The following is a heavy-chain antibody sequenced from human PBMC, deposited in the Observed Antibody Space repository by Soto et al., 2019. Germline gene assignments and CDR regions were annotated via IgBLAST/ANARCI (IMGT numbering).Heavy chain of an antibody. CDR2: VIPLFDTA. CDR3: ATGGHNDGYNFYHGMDV. Sequence: QVQVVQSGAEVKKPGSSVKVSCKVSGGIFTNNAISWVRQAPGQGLEWLGGVIPLFDTAYYAQIFRGRLMISADGATTTAYMEQSGLTSADTAVYFCATGGHNDGYNFYHGMDVWGQGTTVTVS. CDR1: GGIFTNNA. V-gene: IGHV1-69*01. D-gene: IGHD5-18*01. J-gene: IGHJ6*02.